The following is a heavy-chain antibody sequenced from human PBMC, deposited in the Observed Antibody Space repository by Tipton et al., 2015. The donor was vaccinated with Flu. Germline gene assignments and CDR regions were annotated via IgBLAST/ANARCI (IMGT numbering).Heavy chain of an antibody. D-gene: IGHD6-19*01. Sequence: SLRLSCAASGLTFSIYAMSWVRQAPGKRLEWISAISGGGGGTYYADSVKGRFTISRDNSKNTLYLRMNSLRAEDTAIYYCAKVIPEKVAGLDYWGQGTLVTVSS. V-gene: IGHV3-23*01. J-gene: IGHJ4*02. CDR3: AKVIPEKVAGLDY. CDR2: ISGGGGGT. CDR1: GLTFSIYA.